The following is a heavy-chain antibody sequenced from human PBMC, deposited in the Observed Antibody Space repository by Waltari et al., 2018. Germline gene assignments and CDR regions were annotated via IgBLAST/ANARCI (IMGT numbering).Heavy chain of an antibody. J-gene: IGHJ4*02. D-gene: IGHD5-18*01. V-gene: IGHV3-48*03. Sequence: KGLEWVSCISSSGTTMYYADSVQGRFTISRDNAKNSLYLQMNSLRPEDTAVYYCAREGGYRYGYGGTPFDYWGQGALVTISS. CDR2: ISSSGTTM. CDR3: AREGGYRYGYGGTPFDY.